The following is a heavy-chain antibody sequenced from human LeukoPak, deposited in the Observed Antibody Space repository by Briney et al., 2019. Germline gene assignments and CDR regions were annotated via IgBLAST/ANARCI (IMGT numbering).Heavy chain of an antibody. J-gene: IGHJ5*02. Sequence: GGSLRLSCAASGFTFNSYGMHWVRQAPGKGLEWVAVISYDGSNKYYADSVKGRFTISRDNSKNTLYLQMNSLRAEDTAVYYCAKEGIAAAGTRSWFDPWGQGTLVTVSS. V-gene: IGHV3-30*18. CDR3: AKEGIAAAGTRSWFDP. CDR2: ISYDGSNK. CDR1: GFTFNSYG. D-gene: IGHD6-13*01.